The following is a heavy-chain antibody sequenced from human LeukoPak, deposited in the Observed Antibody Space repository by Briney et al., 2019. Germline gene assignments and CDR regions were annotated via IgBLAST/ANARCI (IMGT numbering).Heavy chain of an antibody. Sequence: SETLSLXCAVYGGSFSGYYWSWIRQPPGKGLEWIGEINHSGSTNYNPSLKSRVTISVDTSKNQFSLKLSSVTAADTAVYYCARQRYSYGYGWFDPWGQGTLVTVSS. CDR2: INHSGST. D-gene: IGHD5-18*01. J-gene: IGHJ5*02. CDR1: GGSFSGYY. CDR3: ARQRYSYGYGWFDP. V-gene: IGHV4-34*01.